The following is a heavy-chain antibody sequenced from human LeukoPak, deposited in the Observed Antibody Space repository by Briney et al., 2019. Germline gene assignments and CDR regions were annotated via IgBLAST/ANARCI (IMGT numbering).Heavy chain of an antibody. D-gene: IGHD6-13*01. Sequence: ASVTVSFKASGYTFTVYYMHWVRQAPGQGLEWMGWINPNSGGTSYAQKFQGRVTMTRDTSISTAYMELSRLRSDDTAVYYCARERRAAAGDYGMDVWGQGTTVTVSS. V-gene: IGHV1-2*02. CDR1: GYTFTVYY. CDR3: ARERRAAAGDYGMDV. J-gene: IGHJ6*02. CDR2: INPNSGGT.